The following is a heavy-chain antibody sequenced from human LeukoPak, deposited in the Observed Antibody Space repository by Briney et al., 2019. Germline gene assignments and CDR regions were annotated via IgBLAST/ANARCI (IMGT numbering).Heavy chain of an antibody. CDR1: GYTFTSYA. CDR3: ARDYSSSWYPYYYYYGMDV. Sequence: GASVKVSCKASGYTFTSYAMNWVRQAPGQGLEWMGWINTNTGNPTYAQGFTGRFVFSLDTSVTTAYLQISSLKAEDTAVYYCARDYSSSWYPYYYYYGMDVWGQGTTVTVSS. J-gene: IGHJ6*02. D-gene: IGHD6-13*01. V-gene: IGHV7-4-1*02. CDR2: INTNTGNP.